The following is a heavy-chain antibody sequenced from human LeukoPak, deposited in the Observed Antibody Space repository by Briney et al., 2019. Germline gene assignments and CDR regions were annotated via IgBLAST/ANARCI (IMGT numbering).Heavy chain of an antibody. CDR1: GYTFTSYD. CDR3: ARGRLSYYDSSGDYYYYYGMDV. CDR2: MNPNSGNT. D-gene: IGHD3-22*01. Sequence: GASVKVSCKASGYTFTSYDINWVRQATGQGLEWMGWMNPNSGNTGYAQKFQGRVTMTRNTSISTAYTELSSLRSEDTAVFYCARGRLSYYDSSGDYYYYYGMDVWGQGTTVTVSS. V-gene: IGHV1-8*01. J-gene: IGHJ6*02.